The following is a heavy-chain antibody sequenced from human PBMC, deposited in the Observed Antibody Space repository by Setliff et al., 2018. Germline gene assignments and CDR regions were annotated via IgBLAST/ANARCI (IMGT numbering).Heavy chain of an antibody. D-gene: IGHD3-3*01. CDR1: GGSISSSSYY. Sequence: SETLSLTCTVSGGSISSSSYYWGRIRQPPGRGLELIGSIFYGGSTYYNPSLKSRVTISIDASKNQFSLKLDSVTAADTAVYYCARTDDYYNFYAYWGQGTLVTVSS. CDR3: ARTDDYYNFYAY. J-gene: IGHJ4*02. CDR2: IFYGGST. V-gene: IGHV4-39*07.